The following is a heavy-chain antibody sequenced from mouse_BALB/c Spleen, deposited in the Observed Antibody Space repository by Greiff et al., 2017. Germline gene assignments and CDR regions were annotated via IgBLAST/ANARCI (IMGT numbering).Heavy chain of an antibody. V-gene: IGHV1-31*01. CDR3: ARRGGYFDY. J-gene: IGHJ2*01. CDR2: INPYNGAT. CDR1: GYSFTGYY. Sequence: VQLQQSGPELVKPGASVKISCKASGYSFTGYYMHWVKQSHVKSLEWIGRINPYNGATSYNQNFKDKASLTVDKSSSTAYMELHSLTSEDSAVYYCARRGGYFDYWGQGTTLTVSS.